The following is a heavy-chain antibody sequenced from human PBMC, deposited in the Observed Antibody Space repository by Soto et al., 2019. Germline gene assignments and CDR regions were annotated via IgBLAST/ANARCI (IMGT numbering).Heavy chain of an antibody. D-gene: IGHD2-2*01. J-gene: IGHJ4*02. CDR2: INAGNGNT. Sequence: QVQLVQSGAEVKKPGASVKVSCKASGYTFTSYAMHWVRQAPGQRLEWMGWINAGNGNTKYSQKFQGRVTITRDTSASTAYMELSSLRSEDTAVYYCALPGYCSSTSCWGSDYWGQGTLVTVSS. CDR1: GYTFTSYA. CDR3: ALPGYCSSTSCWGSDY. V-gene: IGHV1-3*01.